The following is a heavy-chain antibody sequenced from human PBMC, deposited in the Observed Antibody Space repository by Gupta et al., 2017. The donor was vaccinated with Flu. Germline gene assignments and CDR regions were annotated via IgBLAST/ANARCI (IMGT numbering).Heavy chain of an antibody. J-gene: IGHJ5*02. V-gene: IGHV3-33*01. CDR1: GFTFSSYG. CDR3: ARDPEIAPRQFNWFDP. Sequence: QVQLVESGGGVVQPGRSLRLSCAASGFTFSSYGMHWVRQAPGKGLEWVAVIWYDGSNKYYADSVKGRFTISRDNSKNTLYLQMNSLRAEDTAVYYCARDPEIAPRQFNWFDPWGQGTLVTVSS. CDR2: IWYDGSNK. D-gene: IGHD6-13*01.